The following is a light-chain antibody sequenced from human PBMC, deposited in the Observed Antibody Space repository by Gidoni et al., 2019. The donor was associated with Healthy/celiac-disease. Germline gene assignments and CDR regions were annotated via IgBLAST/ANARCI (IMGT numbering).Light chain of an antibody. CDR1: QDISNY. CDR2: DAS. Sequence: DIQMTQSPSYLSASVGDRVTITCQASQDISNYLNWYQQKPGKAPKLLIYDASNLETGVPSRFSGSGSGTDFTFTISSLQPEAIATYYRQQYDNLPLGQGTRLEIK. V-gene: IGKV1-33*01. CDR3: QQYDNLP. J-gene: IGKJ5*01.